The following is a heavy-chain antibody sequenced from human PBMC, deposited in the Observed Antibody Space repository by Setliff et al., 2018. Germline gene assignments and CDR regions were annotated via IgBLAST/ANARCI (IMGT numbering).Heavy chain of an antibody. CDR3: ARDLNRWFGEFAFDI. D-gene: IGHD3-10*01. V-gene: IGHV1-69*13. CDR2: IIPVFRTA. Sequence: SVKVSCKASGGTFRTDGFSWVRQAPGQGLEWMGRIIPVFRTANYAQKFRGRVAITADEVARAAYMELSTLRSEDTAVYYCARDLNRWFGEFAFDIWGQGTMVTVSS. CDR1: GGTFRTDG. J-gene: IGHJ3*02.